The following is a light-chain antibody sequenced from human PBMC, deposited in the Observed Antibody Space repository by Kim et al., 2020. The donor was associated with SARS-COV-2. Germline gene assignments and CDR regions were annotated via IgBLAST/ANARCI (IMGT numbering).Light chain of an antibody. CDR1: NNVDII. CDR3: QQRGSWPPALT. V-gene: IGKV3-11*01. J-gene: IGKJ4*01. Sequence: FPGETATISCRASNNVDIILAGYQQTPGQAPRLLIYAAAVRAAGLPDRFSGSGSGTDFTLTIGSLAPEDFAIYYCQQRGSWPPALTFGGGTKLEI. CDR2: AAA.